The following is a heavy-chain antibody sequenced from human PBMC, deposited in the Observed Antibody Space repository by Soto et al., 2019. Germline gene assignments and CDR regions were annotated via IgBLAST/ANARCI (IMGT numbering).Heavy chain of an antibody. CDR3: AKDLRIGEAAAQQP. CDR1: VFTFISYG. V-gene: IGHV3-30*18. D-gene: IGHD6-13*01. J-gene: IGHJ5*02. Sequence: PGWSLRLSCASSVFTFISYGMHWVRQAPGKGLEWVAVISYDGSNKYYADSVKGRFTISRDNSKNTLYLQMNSLRAEDTAVYYCAKDLRIGEAAAQQPWGQGTLVTVSS. CDR2: ISYDGSNK.